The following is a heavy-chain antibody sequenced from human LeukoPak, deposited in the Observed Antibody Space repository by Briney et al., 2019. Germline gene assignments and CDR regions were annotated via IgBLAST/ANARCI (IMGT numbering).Heavy chain of an antibody. CDR1: GFTFNNVW. V-gene: IGHV3-15*01. J-gene: IGHJ4*02. CDR2: IKRKADGGTT. CDR3: TMGNYEMYY. Sequence: GGCLRLSCAASGFTFNNVWMSWVRQAPGKALEWVGRIKRKADGGTTDYAAPVKGRFTISRDDAKNTLYLQMNSLQNEDTAVYYCTMGNYEMYYWGQGTLVTV. D-gene: IGHD3-3*01.